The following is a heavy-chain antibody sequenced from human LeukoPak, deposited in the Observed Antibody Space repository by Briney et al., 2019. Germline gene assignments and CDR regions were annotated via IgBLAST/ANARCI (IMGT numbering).Heavy chain of an antibody. CDR1: GGSFSGYY. J-gene: IGHJ5*02. V-gene: IGHV4-34*01. D-gene: IGHD3-3*01. Sequence: TSETLSLTCAVYGGSFSGYYWSWIRQPPGKGREWFGEINHSGSTNYNPSLKSRVTISVDTSKNQFSLKLSSVTAADTAVYYCAYTYYDFWSGYSERKNWFDPWGQGTLVTVSS. CDR2: INHSGST. CDR3: AYTYYDFWSGYSERKNWFDP.